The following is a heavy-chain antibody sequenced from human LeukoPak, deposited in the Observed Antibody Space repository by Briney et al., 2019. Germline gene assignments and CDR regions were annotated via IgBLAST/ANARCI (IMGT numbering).Heavy chain of an antibody. CDR3: ARDRERGYSSGWYRD. D-gene: IGHD6-19*01. Sequence: ASVKVSCKASVYTFTGYYMHWVRQAPGQGLEWMGWINPNSGGTNSAQKFQGRVTMTRHTSISTAYMELSRLRSDDPAVYYCARDRERGYSSGWYRDWGQGTLVTVSS. V-gene: IGHV1-2*02. J-gene: IGHJ4*02. CDR2: INPNSGGT. CDR1: VYTFTGYY.